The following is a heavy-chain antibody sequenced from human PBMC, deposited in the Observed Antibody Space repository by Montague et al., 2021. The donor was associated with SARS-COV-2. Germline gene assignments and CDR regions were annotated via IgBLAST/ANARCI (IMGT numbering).Heavy chain of an antibody. J-gene: IGHJ4*02. CDR2: ISTDGSTT. Sequence: SLRLSCAASGFTFGNYWMHWVRQVPGKGLVWVSRISTDGSTTTYADSVKGRFTISRDNAKNTLYLQMNSLRAEDTAVYYCVRVSYDILTDYYFLDYWGQGTLVTVSS. D-gene: IGHD3-9*01. V-gene: IGHV3-74*01. CDR3: VRVSYDILTDYYFLDY. CDR1: GFTFGNYW.